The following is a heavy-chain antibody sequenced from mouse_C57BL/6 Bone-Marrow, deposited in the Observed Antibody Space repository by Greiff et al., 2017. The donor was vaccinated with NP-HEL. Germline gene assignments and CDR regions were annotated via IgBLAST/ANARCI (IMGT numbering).Heavy chain of an antibody. Sequence: VQLQQSGPELVKPGASVKIPCKASGYTFTDYNMDWVKQSHGKSLEWIGDINPNNGGTIYNQKFKGKATLTVDKSSSTAYMELRSLTSEDTAVYYCARRDTTVVATRYFDVWGTGTTVTVSS. CDR1: GYTFTDYN. J-gene: IGHJ1*03. D-gene: IGHD1-1*01. CDR3: ARRDTTVVATRYFDV. V-gene: IGHV1-18*01. CDR2: INPNNGGT.